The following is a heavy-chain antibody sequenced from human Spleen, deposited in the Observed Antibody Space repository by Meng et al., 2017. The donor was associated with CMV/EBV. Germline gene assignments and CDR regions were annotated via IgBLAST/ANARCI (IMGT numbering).Heavy chain of an antibody. J-gene: IGHJ4*02. D-gene: IGHD6-13*01. CDR2: IYYSGST. V-gene: IGHV4-38-2*02. Sequence: SETLSLTCTVSGYSISTGYYWGWIRQPPGKGLEWIGYIYYSGSTNYNPSLKSRVTISLDTPKNQFSLKLSSVTAADTAVYYCARGFSSSSGYSASRPSVPRSLTRPRNSAPSRSFSMMYADYWGQGTLVTVSS. CDR1: GYSISTGYY. CDR3: ARGFSSSSGYSASRPSVPRSLTRPRNSAPSRSFSMMYADY.